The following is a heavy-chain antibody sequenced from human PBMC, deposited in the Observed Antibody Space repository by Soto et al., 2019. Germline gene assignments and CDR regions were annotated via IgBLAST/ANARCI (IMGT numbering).Heavy chain of an antibody. Sequence: GSLRLSCAASGFTFSNYAMSWVRQAPGKGLEWVSAISGSGGSTYYADSVKGRFTISRDNFKNTLYLQMNSLRAEDTAVYYCVKSIYSYGQSYFFDYWGQGTLVTVSS. CDR1: GFTFSNYA. V-gene: IGHV3-23*01. CDR3: VKSIYSYGQSYFFDY. J-gene: IGHJ4*02. CDR2: ISGSGGST. D-gene: IGHD5-18*01.